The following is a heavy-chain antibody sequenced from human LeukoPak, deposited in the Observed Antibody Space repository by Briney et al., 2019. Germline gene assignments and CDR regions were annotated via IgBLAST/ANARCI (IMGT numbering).Heavy chain of an antibody. CDR2: INPSGGGT. D-gene: IGHD5-18*01. V-gene: IGHV1-46*01. J-gene: IGHJ4*02. CDR3: AREIGPRQLHLWGSAFDY. Sequence: GASVKVSCKASGYTFTNYYMHWVRQAPGQGFEWMGIINPSGGGTSYAQKFQGRLTMTRDTSTTTVYMELSSLGSEDTAMYYCAREIGPRQLHLWGSAFDYWGQGTLVTVSS. CDR1: GYTFTNYY.